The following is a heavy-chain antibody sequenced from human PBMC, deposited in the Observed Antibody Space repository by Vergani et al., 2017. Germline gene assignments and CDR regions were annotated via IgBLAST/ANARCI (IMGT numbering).Heavy chain of an antibody. Sequence: QVQLVQSGAEVKKPGSSVKVSCKASRGTLSSYAISWVRQATGQGLEWMGGIIPIFGKANYAQKFQGRVTITADESKRTAYMELSTLRSEDTVLYYCALARRRGYYDSSGSPYYYVMDVWGQGTTVTVSS. CDR3: ALARRRGYYDSSGSPYYYVMDV. CDR2: IIPIFGKA. D-gene: IGHD3-22*01. V-gene: IGHV1-69*12. CDR1: RGTLSSYA. J-gene: IGHJ6*02.